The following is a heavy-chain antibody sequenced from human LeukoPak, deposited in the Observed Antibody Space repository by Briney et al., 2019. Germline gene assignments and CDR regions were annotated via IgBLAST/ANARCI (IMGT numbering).Heavy chain of an antibody. CDR3: ARWVEYDSSGYYFDY. CDR1: GFTFSSYA. Sequence: GGSLRLSCAASGFTFSSYAMSWVRQAPGKGLEWVSYISSSGSTIYYADSVKGRFTISRDNAKNSLYLQMNSLRAEDTAVYYCARWVEYDSSGYYFDYWGQGTLVTVSS. V-gene: IGHV3-48*04. J-gene: IGHJ4*02. CDR2: ISSSGSTI. D-gene: IGHD3-22*01.